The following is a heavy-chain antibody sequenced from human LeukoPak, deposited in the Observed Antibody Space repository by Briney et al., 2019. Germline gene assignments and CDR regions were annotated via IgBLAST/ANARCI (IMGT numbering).Heavy chain of an antibody. CDR2: INPNGGAT. CDR3: ARDERYSDADHHYPDLGY. D-gene: IGHD3-16*01. Sequence: ASVKVSCKASGYIFTGYYLFWVRQAPGQGLEWMGWINPNGGATRYAQKFQGRVTLTRDTSIRTTYMELSSLTSDDTAVYYCARDERYSDADHHYPDLGYWGQGTLVTVPS. V-gene: IGHV1-2*02. CDR1: GYIFTGYY. J-gene: IGHJ4*02.